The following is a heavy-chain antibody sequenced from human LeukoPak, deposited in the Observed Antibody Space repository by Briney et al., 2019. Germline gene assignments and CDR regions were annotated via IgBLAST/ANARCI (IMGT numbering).Heavy chain of an antibody. D-gene: IGHD3-22*01. J-gene: IGHJ3*02. CDR2: IYYSGSP. CDR3: ARESSGYFDAFDI. V-gene: IGHV4-39*01. Sequence: LETLSLTCAVSGGSISSSSYYWGWIRQPPGKGLEWIGTIYYSGSPYYNPSLKSRVTISVDMSKNQFSLKLSSVTATDTAVYYCARESSGYFDAFDIWGQGTMVTVSS. CDR1: GGSISSSSYY.